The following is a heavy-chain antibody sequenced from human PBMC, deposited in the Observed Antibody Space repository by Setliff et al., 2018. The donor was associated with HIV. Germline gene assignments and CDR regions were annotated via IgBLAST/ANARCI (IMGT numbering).Heavy chain of an antibody. Sequence: SETLSLTCAVYGGSFSGYYWSWIRQPPGKGLEWIGEVTHSGSTYYNPSLKSRVTISVDTSKNQFSLKLSSVTAADTAVYYCARHVRGYYDSSGPYYFDYWGQGTLVTVSS. CDR2: VTHSGST. CDR1: GGSFSGYY. CDR3: ARHVRGYYDSSGPYYFDY. V-gene: IGHV4-34*01. D-gene: IGHD3-22*01. J-gene: IGHJ4*02.